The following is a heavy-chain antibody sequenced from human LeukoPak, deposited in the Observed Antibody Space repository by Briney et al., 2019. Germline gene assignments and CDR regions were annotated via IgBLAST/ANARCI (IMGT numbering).Heavy chain of an antibody. D-gene: IGHD3-22*01. CDR1: GYSISTDYY. CDR3: ARGGASGYSLGLDY. J-gene: IGHJ4*02. Sequence: PSETLSLTCAVSGYSISTDYYWGWIRQPPGKGLEWIGRIYHTGTTNYNPSLKSRVSISVDTSKNQFALKLSSVIAADTAVYYCARGGASGYSLGLDYWGQGTLVTVSS. V-gene: IGHV4-38-2*01. CDR2: IYHTGTT.